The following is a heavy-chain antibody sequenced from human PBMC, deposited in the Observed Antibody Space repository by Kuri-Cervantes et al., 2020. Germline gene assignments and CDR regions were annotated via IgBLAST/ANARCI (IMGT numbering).Heavy chain of an antibody. CDR3: AKVPVVTATKRTQNWFDP. J-gene: IGHJ5*02. Sequence: GESLKISCAASGFHFIKYTMNWVRQTPGKGLEWVSTIGITSTYMYYADSVKGRFTISRDDAKNSLFLQMNSLRAEDTAVYYCAKVPVVTATKRTQNWFDPWGQGTLVTVSS. CDR1: GFHFIKYT. CDR2: IGITSTYM. V-gene: IGHV3-21*04. D-gene: IGHD2-21*02.